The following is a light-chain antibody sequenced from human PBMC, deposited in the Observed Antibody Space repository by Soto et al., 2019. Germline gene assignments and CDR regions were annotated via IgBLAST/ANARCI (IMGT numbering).Light chain of an antibody. CDR2: GAS. V-gene: IGKV3-20*01. J-gene: IGKJ2*01. CDR3: QQFGSSIPHT. Sequence: EIVMTQSPGTLSLSPGERATISCRASQVIGSRYLAWYHQKSGQAPRLLIYGASSSATGIPDRFSGSGSGTDFTLTISRLEPEDFVVYYCQQFGSSIPHTFGQGTKLEIK. CDR1: QVIGSRY.